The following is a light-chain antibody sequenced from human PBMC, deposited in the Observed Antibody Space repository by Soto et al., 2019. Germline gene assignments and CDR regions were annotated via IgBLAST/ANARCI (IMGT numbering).Light chain of an antibody. Sequence: EIVMTQSPATLSVSPGERATLSCRASQFLSSYLAWYQQIPGQPPRLLIYDTSNRVTGIPARFSGSRSGTDFTLTISSLEPEDFAVYFCHQRNKFGQVTRLEIK. CDR1: QFLSSY. CDR3: HQRNK. J-gene: IGKJ5*01. CDR2: DTS. V-gene: IGKV3-11*01.